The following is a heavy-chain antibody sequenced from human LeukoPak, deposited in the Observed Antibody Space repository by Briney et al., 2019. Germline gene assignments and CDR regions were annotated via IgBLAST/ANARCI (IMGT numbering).Heavy chain of an antibody. CDR1: GGSFRVYY. V-gene: IGHV4-34*01. CDR2: INHSGST. D-gene: IGHD3-10*01. CDR3: ARLSITMVRGATDYYGMDV. J-gene: IGHJ6*02. Sequence: SETLSLTSAIYGGSFRVYYWSWIRQPPGKRQKRIREINHSGSTNYNPSLKSRVTISVDTSKNQFSLKLSSVTAADTAVYYCARLSITMVRGATDYYGMDVWGQGTTVTVSS.